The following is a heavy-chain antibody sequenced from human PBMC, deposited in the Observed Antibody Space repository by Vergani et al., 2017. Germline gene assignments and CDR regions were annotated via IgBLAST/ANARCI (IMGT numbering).Heavy chain of an antibody. CDR2: IWSKPYGGTT. J-gene: IGHJ4*02. V-gene: IGHV3-49*04. CDR3: AKVIGIFGVVTPKVQFDY. Sequence: EVHLVESGGGLVQPGRSLRLSCSGSGFTLGDYAMTWVRQAPGKGLEWVAFIWSKPYGGTTEYAASVKGRFTISRDDSKSIAYLQMSSLRAEDTAVYYCAKVIGIFGVVTPKVQFDYWGQGTLVTVSS. D-gene: IGHD3-3*01. CDR1: GFTLGDYA.